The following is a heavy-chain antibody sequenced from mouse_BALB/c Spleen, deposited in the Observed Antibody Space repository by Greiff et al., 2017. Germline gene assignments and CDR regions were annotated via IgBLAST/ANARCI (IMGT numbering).Heavy chain of an antibody. CDR1: GYTFTSYT. CDR3: ARNDGYYPPYAMDY. CDR2: INPSSGYT. J-gene: IGHJ4*01. V-gene: IGHV1-4*01. D-gene: IGHD2-3*01. Sequence: VQLQQSGAELARPGASVKMSCKASGYTFTSYTMHWVKQRPGQGLEWIGYINPSSGYTNYNQKFKDKATLTADKSSSTAYMQLSSLTSEDSAVYYCARNDGYYPPYAMDYWGQGTSVTVSS.